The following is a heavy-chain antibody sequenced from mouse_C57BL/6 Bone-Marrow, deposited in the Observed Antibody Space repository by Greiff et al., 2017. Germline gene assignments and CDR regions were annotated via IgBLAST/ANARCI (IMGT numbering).Heavy chain of an antibody. V-gene: IGHV2-6-1*01. CDR1: GFSLTSYG. Sequence: QVQLKESGPGLVAPSQSLSITCTVSGFSLTSYGVHWVRQPPGKGLEWLVVIWSDGSTTYNSALKSRLSISKDNSKSQVFLKMNSLQTDDTAMYYCARQSFPYGRLLMDYWGQGTSVTVSS. D-gene: IGHD1-1*01. J-gene: IGHJ4*01. CDR2: IWSDGST. CDR3: ARQSFPYGRLLMDY.